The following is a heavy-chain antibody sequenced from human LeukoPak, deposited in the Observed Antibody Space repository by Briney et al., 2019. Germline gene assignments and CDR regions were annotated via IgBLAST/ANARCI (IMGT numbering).Heavy chain of an antibody. CDR2: ISGSGGRT. CDR3: AKGGESYRTGLDY. CDR1: GFTFSSYA. J-gene: IGHJ4*02. Sequence: PGGSLRLSCAASGFTFSSYAMSWARQAPGKGLEWVSAISGSGGRTYHADSVKGRFTISRDNSKNTLYLQMNSLRAEDTAVYYCAKGGESYRTGLDYWGQGTLATVSS. D-gene: IGHD1-26*01. V-gene: IGHV3-23*01.